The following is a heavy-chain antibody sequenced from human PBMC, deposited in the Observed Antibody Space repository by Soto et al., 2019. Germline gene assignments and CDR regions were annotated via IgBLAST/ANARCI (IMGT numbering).Heavy chain of an antibody. CDR1: GGSLSSYY. V-gene: IGHV4-34*01. J-gene: IGHJ6*02. CDR3: ARSERTLSYYYGLDV. Sequence: SETLSLTCTVYGGSLSSYYWNWIRQPPGKGLEWIGEIYHSGTTNYNPSLKSRVTISADTSKNQFSLKLTSVTAADTAVYYCARSERTLSYYYGLDVWGQGTTVTVSS. CDR2: IYHSGTT.